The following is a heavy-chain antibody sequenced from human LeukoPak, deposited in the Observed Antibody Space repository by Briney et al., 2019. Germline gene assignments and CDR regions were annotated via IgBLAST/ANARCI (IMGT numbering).Heavy chain of an antibody. Sequence: ASVKVSCKASGYTFTSYAMHWVRQAPGQRLEGMGWINAGNGNTKYSQKFQGRVTITRDTSASTASMELSSLRSEDTAVYYCAREAWGSSCSDYWGQGTLVTVSS. CDR1: GYTFTSYA. CDR2: INAGNGNT. J-gene: IGHJ4*02. D-gene: IGHD6-13*01. V-gene: IGHV1-3*01. CDR3: AREAWGSSCSDY.